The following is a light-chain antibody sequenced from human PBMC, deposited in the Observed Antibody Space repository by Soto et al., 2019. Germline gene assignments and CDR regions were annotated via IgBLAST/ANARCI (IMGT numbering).Light chain of an antibody. CDR3: QQYNIWRSIT. V-gene: IGKV3-15*01. CDR2: DTS. J-gene: IGKJ5*01. Sequence: EIVVTQSPATLSASPGERVTLSCRASESVRNNVAWYQQKPGQTPRVIIYDTSTRAADIPARFSGSGYGTYFTLTISSLQSEDFAVYYCQQYNIWRSITFGPGTRLEIK. CDR1: ESVRNN.